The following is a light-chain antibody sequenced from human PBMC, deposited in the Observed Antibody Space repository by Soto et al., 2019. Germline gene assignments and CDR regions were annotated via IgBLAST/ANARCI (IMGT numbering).Light chain of an antibody. J-gene: IGLJ2*01. CDR2: DNN. CDR1: FSNIGNNY. V-gene: IGLV1-51*01. Sequence: QSVLTQPPSVSAAPGQRVTISCSGSFSNIGNNYVSWYQQLPGTAPKLLIYDNNKRPSGIPDRFSGSKSGTSATLGISGLQTGDEADYYCGTWDSGLSAGHVVFGGGTKVTVL. CDR3: GTWDSGLSAGHVV.